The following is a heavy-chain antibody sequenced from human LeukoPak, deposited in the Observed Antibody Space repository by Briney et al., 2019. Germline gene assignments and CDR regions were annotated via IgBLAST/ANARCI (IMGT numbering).Heavy chain of an antibody. D-gene: IGHD1-26*01. J-gene: IGHJ3*02. Sequence: ASVKVSCKASGYTFTGYYMHCVRQAPGQGLEWMGWINPNSGGTNFAQKFQGRVTMTRDTSISTAYMEVSRLRSDDTAVYYCATGSYLYDAFDIWGQGAMVTVSS. V-gene: IGHV1-2*02. CDR1: GYTFTGYY. CDR3: ATGSYLYDAFDI. CDR2: INPNSGGT.